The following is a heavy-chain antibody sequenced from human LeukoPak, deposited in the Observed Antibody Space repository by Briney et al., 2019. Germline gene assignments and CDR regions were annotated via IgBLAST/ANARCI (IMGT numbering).Heavy chain of an antibody. J-gene: IGHJ6*03. CDR3: ARKYQLPPHYYYSSMDV. Sequence: SETLSLTCTVSGGSISSSCYYWVWIRQPPGKGLEWIGSIYYSGSTYYNPSLKSRVTISVDTSKNQFSLKLSSVTAADTALYYCARKYQLPPHYYYSSMDVWGNGTTVTVSS. V-gene: IGHV4-39*01. CDR2: IYYSGST. D-gene: IGHD2-2*01. CDR1: GGSISSSCYY.